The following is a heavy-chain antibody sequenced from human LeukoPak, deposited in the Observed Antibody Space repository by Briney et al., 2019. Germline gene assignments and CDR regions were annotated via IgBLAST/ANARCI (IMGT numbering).Heavy chain of an antibody. CDR1: GYSISSGNW. V-gene: IGHV4-28*01. D-gene: IGHD6-19*01. CDR2: IYYSGRT. CDR3: ARRSGGWDFDY. J-gene: IGHJ4*02. Sequence: SETLSLTCAVSGYSISSGNWWGWIRQPPGKGLEWIGYIYYSGRTYYNPTLKSRVTMSVDTSKNQISLNLSSVTAVDTAVYFCARRSGGWDFDYWGQGTLVSVAS.